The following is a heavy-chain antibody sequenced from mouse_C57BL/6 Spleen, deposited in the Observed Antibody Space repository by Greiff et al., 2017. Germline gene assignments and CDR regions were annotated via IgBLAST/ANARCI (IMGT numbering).Heavy chain of an antibody. D-gene: IGHD2-5*01. J-gene: IGHJ2*01. Sequence: VQLQQSVAELVRPGASVKLSCTASGFNIKNTYMHWVQQRPEQGLEWIGRIDPANGNTKSAPKFQGKATITADTSSNTAYLQLSSLTSEDTAIYYWARSPSYYSNYEYFDYGGQGTTRTVSA. CDR1: GFNIKNTY. V-gene: IGHV14-3*01. CDR2: IDPANGNT. CDR3: ARSPSYYSNYEYFDY.